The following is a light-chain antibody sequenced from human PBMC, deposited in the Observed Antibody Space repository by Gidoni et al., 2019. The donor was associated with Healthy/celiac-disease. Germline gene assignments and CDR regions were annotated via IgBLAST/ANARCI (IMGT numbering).Light chain of an antibody. CDR2: DAS. CDR3: QQRSNWPPT. J-gene: IGKJ4*01. V-gene: IGKV3-11*01. CDR1: QSVSSY. Sequence: EIVLTQVPATLSLSPGERDTLSCRARQSVSSYLAWYQQKPGQAPRLLIYDASNRATGIPARFSGSGSGTDFTLTISSLEPEDFAVYYCQQRSNWPPTFGGGTKVEIK.